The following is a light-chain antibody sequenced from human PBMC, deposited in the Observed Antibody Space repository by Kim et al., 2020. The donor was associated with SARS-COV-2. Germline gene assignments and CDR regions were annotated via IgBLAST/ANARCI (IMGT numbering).Light chain of an antibody. CDR1: NIGSKS. V-gene: IGLV3-21*03. Sequence: APGKTATITCGGDNIGSKSVHGYQQKPRQAPVLLVYYDRDRPSEIPERFSGSNSGITATLTISRVEAGDEADYYCQVWDSGSDHPVFGGGTQLTVL. CDR3: QVWDSGSDHPV. CDR2: YDR. J-gene: IGLJ3*02.